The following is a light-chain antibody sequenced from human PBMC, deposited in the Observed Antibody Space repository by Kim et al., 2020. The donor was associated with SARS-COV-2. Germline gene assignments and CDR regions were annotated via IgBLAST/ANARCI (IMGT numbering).Light chain of an antibody. V-gene: IGKV3-20*01. Sequence: YPGARATLSGSAIQSGSSSYVAWYQQKPGQAPRLLIYGASSRATGIPDRFSGSGSGTDFTLTISRLEPEDFAVYYCQQYGSSPQTFGQGTKVDIK. CDR3: QQYGSSPQT. J-gene: IGKJ1*01. CDR2: GAS. CDR1: QSGSSSY.